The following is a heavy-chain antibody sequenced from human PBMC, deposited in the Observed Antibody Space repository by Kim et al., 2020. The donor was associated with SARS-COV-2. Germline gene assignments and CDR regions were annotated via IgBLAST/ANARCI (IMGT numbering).Heavy chain of an antibody. V-gene: IGHV3-30*18. CDR3: AKLLWFGAGDGDY. Sequence: GGSLRLSCAASGFTFSTYGMHWVRQAPGKGLEWVAVISYDGSNKYHADSVKGRFTISRDNSKNTLYLHMNSLRAEDTALYYCAKLLWFGAGDGDYWGQGTLVTVSS. CDR1: GFTFSTYG. CDR2: ISYDGSNK. J-gene: IGHJ4*02. D-gene: IGHD3-10*01.